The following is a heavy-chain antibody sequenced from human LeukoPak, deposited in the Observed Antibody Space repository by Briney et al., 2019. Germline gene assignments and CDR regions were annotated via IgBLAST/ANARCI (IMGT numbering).Heavy chain of an antibody. Sequence: SQTLSLSCAISGDSVSSNSAAWNWIRQSPSRGLEWLGRTYYRSKWYNEYAISVKSRITINPDTSKNQFSLQLNSVTPEDTAVYYCARGWEPYSSSLDYWGQGTLVTVSS. CDR2: TYYRSKWYN. V-gene: IGHV6-1*01. CDR1: GDSVSSNSAA. D-gene: IGHD6-13*01. J-gene: IGHJ4*02. CDR3: ARGWEPYSSSLDY.